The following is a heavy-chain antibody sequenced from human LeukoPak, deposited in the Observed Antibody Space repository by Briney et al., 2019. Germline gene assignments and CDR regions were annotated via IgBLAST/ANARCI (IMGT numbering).Heavy chain of an antibody. CDR2: ISYDGSNK. Sequence: SGRSLRLSCAASGFTFSSYGMHWVRQAPGKGLEWGAVISYDGSNKYYADSVKGRFTISRDNSKNTLYLQMNSLRAEDTAVYYCAKERASRDDYWGQGTLVTVSS. CDR3: AKERASRDDY. J-gene: IGHJ4*02. V-gene: IGHV3-30*18. CDR1: GFTFSSYG.